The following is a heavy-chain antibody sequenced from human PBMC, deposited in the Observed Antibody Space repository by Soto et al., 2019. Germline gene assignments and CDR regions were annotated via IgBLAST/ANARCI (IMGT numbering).Heavy chain of an antibody. J-gene: IGHJ4*02. CDR3: ARGPGGYDYVWGSYRYTPRFDY. Sequence: SETLSLTCAVYGGSFSGYYWSWIRQPPGKGLEWIGEINHSGSTNYNPSLKSRVTISVDTSKNQFSLKLSSVTAADTAVYYFARGPGGYDYVWGSYRYTPRFDYWGQGTLVTVSS. CDR1: GGSFSGYY. V-gene: IGHV4-34*01. D-gene: IGHD3-16*02. CDR2: INHSGST.